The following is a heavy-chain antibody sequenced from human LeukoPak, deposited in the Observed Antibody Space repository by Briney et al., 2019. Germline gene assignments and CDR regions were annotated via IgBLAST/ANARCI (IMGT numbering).Heavy chain of an antibody. D-gene: IGHD3-3*01. CDR2: IKQDGSEK. J-gene: IGHJ4*02. V-gene: IGHV3-7*01. CDR1: GFTFSSYW. Sequence: GGSLRLSCAASGFTFSSYWMSWVRQAPGKGPEWVANIKQDGSEKYYVDSVKGRFTISRDNAKNSLYLQMNSLRAEDTAVYYCARDPTTYYDFWSGYYVPSTSLWGQGTLVTVSS. CDR3: ARDPTTYYDFWSGYYVPSTSL.